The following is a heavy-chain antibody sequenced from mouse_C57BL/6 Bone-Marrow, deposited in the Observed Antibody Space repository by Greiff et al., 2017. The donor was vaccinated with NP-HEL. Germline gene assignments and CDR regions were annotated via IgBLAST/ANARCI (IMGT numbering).Heavy chain of an antibody. Sequence: QVQLKQSGAELVKPGASVKLSCKASGYTFTSYWMHWVKQRPGQGLEWIGMIHPNSGSTNYNEKFKSKATLTVDKSSSTAYMQLSSLTSEDSAVYYCARGGAYAMDYWGQGTSVTVSS. CDR3: ARGGAYAMDY. CDR2: IHPNSGST. V-gene: IGHV1-64*01. CDR1: GYTFTSYW. J-gene: IGHJ4*01.